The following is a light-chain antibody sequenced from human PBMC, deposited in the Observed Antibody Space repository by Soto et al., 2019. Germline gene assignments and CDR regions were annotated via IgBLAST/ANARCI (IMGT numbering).Light chain of an antibody. CDR3: QQYNSYLWT. CDR1: QSISSW. CDR2: KAS. V-gene: IGKV1-5*03. J-gene: IGKJ1*01. Sequence: DIQMTQSPSTLSASVGDRVTITCRASQSISSWLAWYQQKPGKAPKLLIYKASILESGVPSRFSGSGSGTEFTLTISSLQPDDFATYYCQQYNSYLWTFGQGTKV.